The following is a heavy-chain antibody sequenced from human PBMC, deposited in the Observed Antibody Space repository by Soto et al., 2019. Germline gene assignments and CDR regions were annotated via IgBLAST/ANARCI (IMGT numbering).Heavy chain of an antibody. J-gene: IGHJ4*02. CDR3: ARGWELDY. CDR2: IYYSGST. D-gene: IGHD1-26*01. V-gene: IGHV4-59*01. CDR1: GGSISSYY. Sequence: PSETLSLTCTVSGGSISSYYWSWIRQPPGKGLEWIGYIYYSGSTNYNPSLKSRVTISVDTSKNQFSLKLSSVTAADTAVYYCARGWELDYWGQGTLVTVSS.